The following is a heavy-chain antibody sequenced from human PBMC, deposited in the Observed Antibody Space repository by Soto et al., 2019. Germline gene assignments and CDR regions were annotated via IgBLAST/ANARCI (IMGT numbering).Heavy chain of an antibody. J-gene: IGHJ5*02. V-gene: IGHV1-2*02. CDR1: GYTFTGYY. D-gene: IGHD3-10*02. CDR3: ARGSFAPVRGVIIKTDNFDP. Sequence: ASVKVSCKASGYTFTGYYMHWVRQAPGQGLEWMGWINPNSGGTNYAQKFQGRVTMTTDKSISTAYMELSRLRSDDTAVYYCARGSFAPVRGVIIKTDNFDPWGQGTLVTVSS. CDR2: INPNSGGT.